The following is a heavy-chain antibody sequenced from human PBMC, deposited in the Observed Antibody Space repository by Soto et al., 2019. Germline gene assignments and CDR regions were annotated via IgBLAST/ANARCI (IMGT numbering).Heavy chain of an antibody. V-gene: IGHV4-34*01. CDR3: ARGFFGSSGWYFY. CDR1: GGSFSGYY. Sequence: PSETLSLTCAVYGGSFSGYYWSWNRQPPGKGLEWIGEINHSGSTNYNPSLKSRVTISVDTSKNQFSLKLSSVTAADTAVYYCARGFFGSSGWYFYWGQGTLVS. J-gene: IGHJ4*02. D-gene: IGHD6-19*01. CDR2: INHSGST.